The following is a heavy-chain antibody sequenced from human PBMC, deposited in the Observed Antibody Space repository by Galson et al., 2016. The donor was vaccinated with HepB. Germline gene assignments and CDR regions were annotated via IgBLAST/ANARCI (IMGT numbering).Heavy chain of an antibody. CDR2: IFYSGNT. Sequence: LSLTCAVSGGSVRTYYWSWIRQSPGKGLEWIGYIFYSGNTKYNPSFKSRVTLSLDTSQNHFSLNMTSVTAADTAVYYCARERDNYFDFWGQGTLVTVSS. V-gene: IGHV4-59*02. CDR1: GGSVRTYY. CDR3: ARERDNYFDF. J-gene: IGHJ4*02. D-gene: IGHD5-24*01.